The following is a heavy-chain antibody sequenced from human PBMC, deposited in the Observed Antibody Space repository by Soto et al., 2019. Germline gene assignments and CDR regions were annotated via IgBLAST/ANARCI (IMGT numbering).Heavy chain of an antibody. CDR3: AGIAAAGMDYYYYGMDV. V-gene: IGHV1-69*06. CDR1: GGTFSSYA. D-gene: IGHD6-13*01. Sequence: QVQLVQSGAEVKKPGSSVKVSCKASGGTFSSYAISWVRQAPGQGLEWMGGIIPSFGTANYAQKFQGRVPITADKSTSTAYMELSSLRSEDTAVYYCAGIAAAGMDYYYYGMDVWGQGTTVTVSS. J-gene: IGHJ6*02. CDR2: IIPSFGTA.